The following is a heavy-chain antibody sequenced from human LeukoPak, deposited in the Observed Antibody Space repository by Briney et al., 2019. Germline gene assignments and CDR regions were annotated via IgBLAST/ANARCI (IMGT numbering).Heavy chain of an antibody. D-gene: IGHD1-26*01. Sequence: PGGSLRLSCEVSGFIFGDYAMHWVRQAPGKGLEWVAAISYDGKTKYYEDSVKGRFTISRDNSKNTLFLQMTSVKVEDTTMYYCARGGGVADYYPFIGWYFDLWGRGALVTVSS. CDR1: GFIFGDYA. CDR2: ISYDGKTK. CDR3: ARGGGVADYYPFIGWYFDL. V-gene: IGHV3-30*04. J-gene: IGHJ2*01.